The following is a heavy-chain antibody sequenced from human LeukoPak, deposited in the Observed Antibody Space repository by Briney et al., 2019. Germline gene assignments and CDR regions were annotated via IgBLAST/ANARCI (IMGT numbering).Heavy chain of an antibody. D-gene: IGHD6-19*01. CDR1: GYTFSSYG. V-gene: IGHV3-33*01. CDR3: ARDDVAVTGALDF. CDR2: IWYDGSNK. J-gene: IGHJ4*02. Sequence: GGSLRLSCAASGYTFSSYGMHWVRQAPGKGLEWVAVIWYDGSNKYYADSVKGRFTISRDNSKNALYLQMNSLRAEDTAVYYCARDDVAVTGALDFWGQGTLVTVSS.